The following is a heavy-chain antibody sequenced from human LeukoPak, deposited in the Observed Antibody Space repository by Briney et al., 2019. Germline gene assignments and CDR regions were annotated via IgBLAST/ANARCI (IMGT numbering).Heavy chain of an antibody. D-gene: IGHD7-27*01. CDR2: INHSGST. CDR1: GGSFSGYY. V-gene: IGHV4-34*01. Sequence: SETLSLTCAVYGGSFSGYYWSWIRQPPGKGLEWIGEINHSGSTNYNPSLKSRVTISVDTSKNQFSLKLSSVTAADTAVYYCAGFNWGTRDDFDYWGQGTLVTVSS. J-gene: IGHJ4*02. CDR3: AGFNWGTRDDFDY.